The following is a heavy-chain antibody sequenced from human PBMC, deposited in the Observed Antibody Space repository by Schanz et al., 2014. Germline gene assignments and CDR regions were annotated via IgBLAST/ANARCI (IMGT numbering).Heavy chain of an antibody. J-gene: IGHJ5*02. CDR3: AKAADWPVTRFDP. D-gene: IGHD3-9*01. V-gene: IGHV3-23*01. Sequence: EVQLLESGGGLVQPGGSLRLSCAASGFTFSSYAMSWVRQAPGKGLEWVSAISGDHRNTFYADSVRGRFTMSRDNSKNTLYLQMSSLRADDTAVYYCAKAADWPVTRFDPWGQGTLVTVSS. CDR1: GFTFSSYA. CDR2: ISGDHRNT.